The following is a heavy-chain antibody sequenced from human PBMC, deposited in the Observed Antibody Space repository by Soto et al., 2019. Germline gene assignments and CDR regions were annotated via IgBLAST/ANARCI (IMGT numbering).Heavy chain of an antibody. CDR1: GGSISSGDYY. J-gene: IGHJ4*02. CDR3: ARVSKDSSSWYYYFDY. D-gene: IGHD6-13*01. CDR2: IYYSGST. V-gene: IGHV4-30-4*01. Sequence: QVQLQEAGPGLVKPSQTLSLTCTVSGGSISSGDYYWSWIRQRPGKGLEGIGYIYYSGSTYYNPSIKSRVTISVDTSKNQFSLKLSSVTAADTAVYYCARVSKDSSSWYYYFDYWGQRTLVTVSS.